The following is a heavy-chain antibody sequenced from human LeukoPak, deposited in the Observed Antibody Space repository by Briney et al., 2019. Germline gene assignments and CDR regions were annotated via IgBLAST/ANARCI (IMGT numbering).Heavy chain of an antibody. D-gene: IGHD6-19*01. CDR1: GYTFTGYY. Sequence: ASVKVSCKASGYTFTGYYMHWVRQAPGQGLEWMGWINPNSGGTNYAQKFQGRVTMTRDTSISTAYMELSRLRSDDTAVYYCARVGLRGPEQWVVLGYWGQGTLVTVSS. CDR3: ARVGLRGPEQWVVLGY. J-gene: IGHJ4*02. V-gene: IGHV1-2*02. CDR2: INPNSGGT.